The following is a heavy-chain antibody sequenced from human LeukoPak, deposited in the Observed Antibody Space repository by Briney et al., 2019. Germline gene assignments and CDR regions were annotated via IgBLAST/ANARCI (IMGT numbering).Heavy chain of an antibody. CDR3: AREAAAGTAGAYGMDV. D-gene: IGHD6-13*01. CDR2: INYDGSST. Sequence: GGSLRLSCAASGFTFSSYWMHWVRQAPGKGLVWVSRINYDGSSTSYADSVKGRLTISRDNAKNTLYLQMNSLRAEDTAVYYCAREAAAGTAGAYGMDVWGQGTTVTVSS. V-gene: IGHV3-74*01. J-gene: IGHJ6*02. CDR1: GFTFSSYW.